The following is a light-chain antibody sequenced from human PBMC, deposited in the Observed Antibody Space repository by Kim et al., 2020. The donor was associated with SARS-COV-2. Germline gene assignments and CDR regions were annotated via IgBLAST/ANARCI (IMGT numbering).Light chain of an antibody. CDR1: SSNIGSNT. CDR3: ATWDGSLNGWV. CDR2: SNN. J-gene: IGLJ3*02. V-gene: IGLV1-44*01. Sequence: QRVTISCSGSSSNIGSNTVNWYQHLPGTAPQFLIYSNNQRPSGVPDRFSGSKSGTSASLAISGLQSEDEADYYCATWDGSLNGWVFGGGTKLTVL.